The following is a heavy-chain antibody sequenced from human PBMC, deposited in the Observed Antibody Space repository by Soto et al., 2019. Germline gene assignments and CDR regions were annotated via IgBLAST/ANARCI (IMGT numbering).Heavy chain of an antibody. J-gene: IGHJ4*02. D-gene: IGHD3-22*01. V-gene: IGHV3-23*01. Sequence: PGGSLRLSCAASEFTFSNYAMSWVRQAPGKGLEWVSAISYGGGTTYYADSVKGRFTISRDNSKNTLYLQMNSLRAEDTALYYCAKNPGYYYDSTGYHFDYWGQGTLVTVSS. CDR3: AKNPGYYYDSTGYHFDY. CDR2: ISYGGGTT. CDR1: EFTFSNYA.